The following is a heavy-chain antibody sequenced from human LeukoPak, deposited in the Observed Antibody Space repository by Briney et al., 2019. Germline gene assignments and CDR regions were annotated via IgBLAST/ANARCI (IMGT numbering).Heavy chain of an antibody. V-gene: IGHV3-21*01. CDR2: ISTSSSYI. CDR3: ARVEGNIVTTTEGYFDY. Sequence: GSLRLSCAASGFTFSSYGMNWVRQAPGKGLEWVSSISTSSSYIYYADSMKGRFPISRDNAEKSVYLQMNSLRAEDTAVYYCARVEGNIVTTTEGYFDYWGQGTLVTVSS. D-gene: IGHD5-12*01. J-gene: IGHJ4*02. CDR1: GFTFSSYG.